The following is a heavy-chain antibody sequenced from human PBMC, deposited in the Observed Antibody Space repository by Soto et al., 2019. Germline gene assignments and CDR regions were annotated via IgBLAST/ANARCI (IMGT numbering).Heavy chain of an antibody. CDR1: GFTFEDYA. CDR3: AKDSIRRSFSRSSTRARDAFDI. CDR2: ISWDSRSV. V-gene: IGHV3-9*01. D-gene: IGHD6-6*01. Sequence: GGSLRLSCAVSGFTFEDYAMHWVRQAPGKGLEWVSGISWDSRSVAYADSVKGRFTISRDNAENSLHLQMNSLRAEDTAVYYCAKDSIRRSFSRSSTRARDAFDIWGRGTMVTVSS. J-gene: IGHJ3*02.